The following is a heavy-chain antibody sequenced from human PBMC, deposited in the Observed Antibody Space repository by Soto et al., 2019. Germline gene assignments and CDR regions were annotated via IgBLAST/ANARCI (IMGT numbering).Heavy chain of an antibody. CDR3: ARRGAVVTPRFDY. J-gene: IGHJ4*02. D-gene: IGHD2-21*02. V-gene: IGHV5-51*01. CDR1: GYRFNSYW. CDR2: IYPVDSDT. Sequence: QSLKIPSNGSGYRFNSYWIGWVRQMPGKGLEWMGIIYPVDSDTRYSPSLPGQVTISADKSISTAYLQGSSLKASDTAMYYWARRGAVVTPRFDYWGQGTLVTVSS.